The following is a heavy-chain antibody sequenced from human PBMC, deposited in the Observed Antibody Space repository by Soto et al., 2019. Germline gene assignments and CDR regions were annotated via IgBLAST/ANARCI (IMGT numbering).Heavy chain of an antibody. CDR3: ARAREHGDYGDYVGLQGAAFDY. CDR1: GGSISSYY. J-gene: IGHJ4*02. V-gene: IGHV4-59*01. CDR2: IYYSGST. D-gene: IGHD4-17*01. Sequence: QVQLQESGPGLVKPSETLSLTCTVSGGSISSYYWSWIRQPPGKGLEWIGYIYYSGSTNYNPSLKSRVTISVDTSKNQFSLKLSSVTAADTAVYYCARAREHGDYGDYVGLQGAAFDYWGQGTLVTVSS.